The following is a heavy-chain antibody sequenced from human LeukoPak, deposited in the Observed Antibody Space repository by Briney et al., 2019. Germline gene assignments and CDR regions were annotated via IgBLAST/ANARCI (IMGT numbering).Heavy chain of an antibody. V-gene: IGHV1-2*02. J-gene: IGHJ4*02. CDR1: GYTFTDYY. D-gene: IGHD3-22*01. CDR3: ARDEEEYYDSSGEVDY. CDR2: INPNSGGT. Sequence: ASVKVSCKASGYTFTDYYIHWVRQAPGQGLEWMGWINPNSGGTKYAQKFQGRVTMTRDTSISTAYMELRSLRSDDTAVYYCARDEEEYYDSSGEVDYWGQGTLVTVSS.